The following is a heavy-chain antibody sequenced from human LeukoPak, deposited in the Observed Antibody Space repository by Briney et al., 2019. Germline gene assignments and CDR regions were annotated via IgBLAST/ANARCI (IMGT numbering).Heavy chain of an antibody. D-gene: IGHD6-19*01. CDR1: GGSISSSNW. Sequence: SGTLSLTCAVSGGSISSSNWWSWVRQPPGKGLEWIGEIYHSGSTNYNPSLKGRVTISVDKSKNQFSLKLSSVTAADTAVYYCARGHSSGWYWRYFDYWGQGTLVTVSS. J-gene: IGHJ4*02. V-gene: IGHV4-4*02. CDR2: IYHSGST. CDR3: ARGHSSGWYWRYFDY.